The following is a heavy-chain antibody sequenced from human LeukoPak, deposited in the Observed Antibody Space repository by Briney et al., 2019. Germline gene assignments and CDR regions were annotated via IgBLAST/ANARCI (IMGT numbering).Heavy chain of an antibody. D-gene: IGHD6-13*01. CDR2: INPNSGGT. J-gene: IGHJ4*02. V-gene: IGHV1-2*06. CDR1: GYTFTGYY. CDR3: ARAGSSSWYYGY. Sequence: GASVKISCKASGYTFTGYYMHWVRQAPGQGLEWMGRINPNSGGTNYAQKFQGRVTMTRDTSISTAYMELSRLRSGDTAVYYCARAGSSSWYYGYWGQGTLVTVSS.